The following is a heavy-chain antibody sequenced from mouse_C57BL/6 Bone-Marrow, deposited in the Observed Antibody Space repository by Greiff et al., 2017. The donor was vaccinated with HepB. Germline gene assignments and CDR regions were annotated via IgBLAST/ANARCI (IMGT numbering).Heavy chain of an antibody. CDR3: ARKGRPYYGSSLYAMDY. D-gene: IGHD1-1*01. J-gene: IGHJ4*01. V-gene: IGHV3-6*01. CDR1: GYSITSGYY. Sequence: EVQLQQSGPGLVKPSQSLSLTCSVTGYSITSGYYWNWIRQFPGNKLEWMGYISYDGSNNYNPSLKNRISITRDTSKNQFFLKLNSVTTEDTATYYCARKGRPYYGSSLYAMDYWGQGTSVTVSS. CDR2: ISYDGSN.